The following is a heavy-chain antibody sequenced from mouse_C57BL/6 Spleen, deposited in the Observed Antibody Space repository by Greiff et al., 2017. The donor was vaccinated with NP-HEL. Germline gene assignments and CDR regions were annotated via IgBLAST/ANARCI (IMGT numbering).Heavy chain of an antibody. CDR2: IDPENGDT. D-gene: IGHD1-1*01. CDR1: GFNIKDDY. J-gene: IGHJ1*03. CDR3: TTLNYYGSSPWYFDV. Sequence: DVQLQESGAELVRPGASVKLSCTASGFNIKDDYMHWVKQRPEQGLEWIGWIDPENGDTEYASKFQGKATITADTSSNTAYLQLSSLTSEDTAVYYWTTLNYYGSSPWYFDVWGTGTTVTVSS. V-gene: IGHV14-4*01.